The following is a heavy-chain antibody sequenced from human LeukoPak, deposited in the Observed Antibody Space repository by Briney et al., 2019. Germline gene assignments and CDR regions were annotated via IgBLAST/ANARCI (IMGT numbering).Heavy chain of an antibody. J-gene: IGHJ3*02. Sequence: GGSLTLSCAASGFTFSSYAMSWVRQAPGKGLEWVSAISRSGGSTYYADSVKGRFTISRDNSKNTLYLQMNSLRAEDTAVYYCAEDDYDSSGSLGPSAFDIWGQEKTGTVAS. CDR3: AEDDYDSSGSLGPSAFDI. V-gene: IGHV3-23*01. CDR2: ISRSGGST. CDR1: GFTFSSYA. D-gene: IGHD3-22*01.